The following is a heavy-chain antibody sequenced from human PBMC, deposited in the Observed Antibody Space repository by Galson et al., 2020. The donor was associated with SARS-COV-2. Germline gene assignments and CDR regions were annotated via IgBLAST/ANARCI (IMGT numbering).Heavy chain of an antibody. J-gene: IGHJ4*02. CDR3: AMAVAGTTYFDY. CDR2: INAYNGNK. Sequence: ASVQVTCKASVYTVTSYGIRGVRQPPAQGLAWMGWINAYNGNKNYAHNLQGRITKTTDTSTNTAYMELGSQRSDDAAVYYCAMAVAGTTYFDYWGQGTLVTVSS. D-gene: IGHD6-19*01. V-gene: IGHV1-18*01. CDR1: VYTVTSYG.